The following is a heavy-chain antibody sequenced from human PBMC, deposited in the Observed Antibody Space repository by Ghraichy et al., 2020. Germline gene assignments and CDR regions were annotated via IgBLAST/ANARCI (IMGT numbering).Heavy chain of an antibody. CDR2: IKQDGGEK. Sequence: GGSLRLSCEASGFTFSSYWMNWVRQAPGKGLEWVANIKQDGGEKYYVDSVNGRFTISRDNAKNSLYLQMNSLRAEDTAVYYCAREKQPGGAAAGTGYWGRESLVKVAS. D-gene: IGHD6-13*01. CDR3: AREKQPGGAAAGTGY. CDR1: GFTFSSYW. J-gene: IGHJ4*01. V-gene: IGHV3-7*01.